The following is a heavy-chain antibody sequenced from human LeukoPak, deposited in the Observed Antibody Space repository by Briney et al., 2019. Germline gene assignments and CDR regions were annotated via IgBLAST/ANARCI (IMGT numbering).Heavy chain of an antibody. J-gene: IGHJ6*02. Sequence: SETLSLTCTVSGGSISSYYWSWIRQPAGKGLEWIGRIYTSGSTYYNPSLKSRVTMSVDTSKNQFSLKLSSVTAADTAVYYCAREGCSSTSCYRRRSYYYYGMDVWGQGTTVTVSS. CDR2: IYTSGST. D-gene: IGHD2-2*01. CDR1: GGSISSYY. CDR3: AREGCSSTSCYRRRSYYYYGMDV. V-gene: IGHV4-4*07.